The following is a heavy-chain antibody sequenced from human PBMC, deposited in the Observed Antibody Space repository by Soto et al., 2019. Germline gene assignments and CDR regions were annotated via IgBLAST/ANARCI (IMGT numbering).Heavy chain of an antibody. V-gene: IGHV1-8*01. CDR2: MNPNSGNT. CDR3: ASGYYDSSGYYYYFDY. CDR1: GYTFTSYD. Sequence: ASVKVSCKASGYTFTSYDINWVREATGQGLEWMGWMNPNSGNTGYAQKFQGRVTMTRNTSISTAYMELSSLRSEDTAVYDCASGYYDSSGYYYYFDYWGQGTLVTVSS. D-gene: IGHD3-22*01. J-gene: IGHJ4*02.